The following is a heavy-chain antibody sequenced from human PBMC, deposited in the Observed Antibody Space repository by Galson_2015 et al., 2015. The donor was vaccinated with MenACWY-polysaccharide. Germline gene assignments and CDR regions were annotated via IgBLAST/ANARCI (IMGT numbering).Heavy chain of an antibody. CDR2: ICSGGST. J-gene: IGHJ3*02. CDR3: ARDLGAGAFDI. CDR1: GFTVSSNY. Sequence: SLRLSCAASGFTVSSNYMSWVRQAPGKGLEWVSVICSGGSTYYADSVKGRFTISRDNSKNTLYLQMNSLRAEDTAVYYCARDLGAGAFDIWGQGTMVTVSS. D-gene: IGHD3-10*01. V-gene: IGHV3-53*01.